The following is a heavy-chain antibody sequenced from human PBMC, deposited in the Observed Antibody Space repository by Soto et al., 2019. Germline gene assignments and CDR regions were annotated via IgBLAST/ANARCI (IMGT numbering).Heavy chain of an antibody. J-gene: IGHJ4*02. Sequence: ASVKVSCKTSGYSFISYAIHWVRQAPGQRLEWMGWINDAIGNTAYSQKVRGRLTITRDTSATTAYMELNSLRSEDTAVYYCAREVPGTHPYDYWGQGTLVTVSS. CDR1: GYSFISYA. CDR3: AREVPGTHPYDY. V-gene: IGHV1-3*01. CDR2: INDAIGNT.